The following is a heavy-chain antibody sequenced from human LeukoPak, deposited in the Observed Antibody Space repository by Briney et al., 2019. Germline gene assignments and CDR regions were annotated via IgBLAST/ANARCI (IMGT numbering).Heavy chain of an antibody. CDR1: GGPLRSYH. V-gene: IGHV4-59*08. D-gene: IGHD1-26*01. J-gene: IGHJ4*02. CDR2: IYYSGST. Sequence: PSETLSLPCTVSGGPLRSYHGIYMREPPGKTLEGRGDIYYSGSTNYNPSLKSRVTLSVDTSKNQFSLRLSSVLAADTAVYYSARLASGSYGPLTPFDYWGQGTLVTVSS. CDR3: ARLASGSYGPLTPFDY.